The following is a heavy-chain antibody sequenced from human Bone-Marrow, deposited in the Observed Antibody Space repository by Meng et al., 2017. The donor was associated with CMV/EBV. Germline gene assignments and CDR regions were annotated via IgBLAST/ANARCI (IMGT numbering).Heavy chain of an antibody. V-gene: IGHV1-8*01. CDR1: GYTFTNYD. CDR2: MNPNSGNT. CDR3: ARGPYTRHGAFDF. Sequence: ASVKVSCKASGYTFTNYDINWVRQATGQGLEWMGWMNPNSGNTGYAQKFQGRVTMTRDTSISKAYMELSSLRSDDTAVYYCARGPYTRHGAFDFWGQGTMVTVSS. J-gene: IGHJ3*01.